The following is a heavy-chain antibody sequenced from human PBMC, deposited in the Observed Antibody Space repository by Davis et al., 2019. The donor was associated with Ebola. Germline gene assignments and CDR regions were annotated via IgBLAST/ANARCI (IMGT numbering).Heavy chain of an antibody. V-gene: IGHV4-34*01. J-gene: IGHJ6*02. Sequence: GSLRLSCAAHGGSFSGYYWSWIRQPPGKGLEWIGEINHSGSTNYNPSLKSPVTISVDTSKNQFSLKLSSVTAADTAVYYCARGPSIRGMDVWGQGTTVTVSS. D-gene: IGHD2-21*01. CDR1: GGSFSGYY. CDR2: INHSGST. CDR3: ARGPSIRGMDV.